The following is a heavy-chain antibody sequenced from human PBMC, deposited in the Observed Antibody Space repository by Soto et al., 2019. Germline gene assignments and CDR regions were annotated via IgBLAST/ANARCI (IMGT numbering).Heavy chain of an antibody. D-gene: IGHD3-10*01. J-gene: IGHJ4*02. Sequence: GASGRVPAKAPANPSTSFTLNWVRRAPGLGLEWVGRINPILSMSNYAQKFQGRVTMTADKSTSTAYMELRSLRFEDTAIYYCATSYGSGYRAFDYWGQGALVTVSS. CDR2: INPILSMS. V-gene: IGHV1-69*02. CDR3: ATSYGSGYRAFDY. CDR1: ANPSTSFT.